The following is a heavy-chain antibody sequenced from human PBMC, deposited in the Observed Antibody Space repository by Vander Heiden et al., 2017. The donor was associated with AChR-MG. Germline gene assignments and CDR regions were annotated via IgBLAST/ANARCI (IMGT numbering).Heavy chain of an antibody. CDR2: INHSGST. Sequence: QVQLQQWGAGLLKPSETLSLTCAVYGGSFSGYYWSWIRQPPGKGLEWIGEINHSGSTNYNPSLKSRVTISVDTSKNQFSLKLSSVTAADTAVYYCASQLLSPYYYYYMDVWGKGTTVTVSS. J-gene: IGHJ6*03. D-gene: IGHD2-2*01. CDR1: GGSFSGYY. CDR3: ASQLLSPYYYYYMDV. V-gene: IGHV4-34*01.